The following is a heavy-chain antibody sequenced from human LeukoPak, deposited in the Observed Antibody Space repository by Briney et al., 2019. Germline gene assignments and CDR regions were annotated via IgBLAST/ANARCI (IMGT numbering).Heavy chain of an antibody. CDR3: ARPWEITMSERSYNWFDS. V-gene: IGHV1-2*02. CDR1: GYTFTAYY. Sequence: ASVKVSCKASGYTFTAYYIHWVRQAPGQGLEWMGRINPNSGGTNYAQKFQGRVTMTRDTSISTAYMELSRLRSDDTAVYYCARPWEITMSERSYNWFDSWGQGTLVAVSS. D-gene: IGHD1-26*01. CDR2: INPNSGGT. J-gene: IGHJ5*01.